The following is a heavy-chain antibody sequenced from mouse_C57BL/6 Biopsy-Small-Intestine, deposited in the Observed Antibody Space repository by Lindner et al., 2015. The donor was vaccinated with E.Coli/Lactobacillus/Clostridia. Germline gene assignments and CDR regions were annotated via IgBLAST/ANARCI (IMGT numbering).Heavy chain of an antibody. Sequence: QLQESGPELVKPGASVKISCKASGYSFTDYNMNWVEAEQWKEPRVDGVINPNYGTTSYNQKFKGKATLTVDQSSSTAYMQLNSLTSEDSAVYYCARQHSSGYGYYFDYWGQGTTLTVSS. D-gene: IGHD3-2*02. CDR2: INPNYGTT. V-gene: IGHV1-39*01. J-gene: IGHJ2*01. CDR1: GYSFTDYN. CDR3: ARQHSSGYGYYFDY.